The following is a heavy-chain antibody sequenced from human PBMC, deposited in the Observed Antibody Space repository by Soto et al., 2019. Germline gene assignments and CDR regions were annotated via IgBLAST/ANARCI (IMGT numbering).Heavy chain of an antibody. Sequence: ASVKVSCKASGYTFTSYGISWVRQAPGQGLEWMGWISTYNGNTNYAQKLQGRVTMTTDTSTSTAYMELRSLRSEDTAVYYCARARTGTTPSYYYYGMDVWGQGTTVTVSS. CDR2: ISTYNGNT. D-gene: IGHD1-1*01. J-gene: IGHJ6*02. V-gene: IGHV1-18*01. CDR1: GYTFTSYG. CDR3: ARARTGTTPSYYYYGMDV.